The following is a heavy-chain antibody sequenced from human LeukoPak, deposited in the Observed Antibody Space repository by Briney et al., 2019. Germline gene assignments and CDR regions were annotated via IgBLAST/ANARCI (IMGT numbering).Heavy chain of an antibody. V-gene: IGHV4-30-4*01. CDR1: GGSISSGDYY. D-gene: IGHD3-16*02. J-gene: IGHJ5*02. CDR2: IYYSGST. Sequence: KTSETLSLTCTVSGGSISSGDYYWIRIRQPPGRGLEWIGYIYYSGSTYFNSSLKSRVTISVDTCKNQCSLKLSSVTAADTAGYYCARGPRDYDYVWGSYRCPRFDPWGQGTLVTVSS. CDR3: ARGPRDYDYVWGSYRCPRFDP.